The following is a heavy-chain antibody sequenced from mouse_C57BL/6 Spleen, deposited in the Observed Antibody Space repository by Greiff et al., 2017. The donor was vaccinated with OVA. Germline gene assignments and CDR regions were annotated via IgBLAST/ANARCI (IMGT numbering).Heavy chain of an antibody. J-gene: IGHJ3*01. CDR3: ARLDYSWFAY. D-gene: IGHD1-1*01. CDR1: GYTFTDYY. CDR2: INPNNGGT. Sequence: VQLQQSGPELVKPGASVKISCKASGYTFTDYYMNWVKQSHGKSLEWIGDINPNNGGTSYNQKFKGKATLTVDKSSSTAYMELRSLTSEDSAVYYCARLDYSWFAYWGQGTLVTVSA. V-gene: IGHV1-26*01.